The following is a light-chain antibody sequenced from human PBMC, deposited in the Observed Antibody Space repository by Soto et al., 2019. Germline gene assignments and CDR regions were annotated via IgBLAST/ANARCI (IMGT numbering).Light chain of an antibody. CDR1: QTISNW. Sequence: DIQRTQSPSTLSASVGDRVTITCRASQTISNWLAWYQQKPGKAPKLLIYDAAKLESGVPSRFSGSGSGTEFTLTISSLQPDDFVTYYCQQYNSYAFTFGPGTKVDIK. CDR2: DAA. V-gene: IGKV1-5*01. J-gene: IGKJ3*01. CDR3: QQYNSYAFT.